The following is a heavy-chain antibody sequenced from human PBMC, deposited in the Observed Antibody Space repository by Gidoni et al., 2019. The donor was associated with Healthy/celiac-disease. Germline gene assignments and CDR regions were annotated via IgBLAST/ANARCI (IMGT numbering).Heavy chain of an antibody. V-gene: IGHV3-23*01. Sequence: EVQLLESGGGLVQPGGSLRRSCAASGLTCRRDAMSCVRQAPGKGLECVSAISGRVGSTYYADSVNGRFTISRDNSKYTLYLQMNSLRAEATAVYYCAKDLRGRYFDWFDSWGQGTLVTVSS. D-gene: IGHD3-9*01. J-gene: IGHJ5*01. CDR1: GLTCRRDA. CDR3: AKDLRGRYFDWFDS. CDR2: ISGRVGST.